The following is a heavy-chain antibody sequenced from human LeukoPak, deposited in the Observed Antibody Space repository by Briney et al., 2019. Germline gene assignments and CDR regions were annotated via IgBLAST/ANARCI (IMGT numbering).Heavy chain of an antibody. Sequence: GESLKISCKISGYRLTDNWIGWVRQVPGKGLEWMGIIYPGDSDTRYSPSFQGQVTISADKSISTAYLQWSSLKASDTAMYYCASPFTVTDAFDIWGQGTMVTVSS. CDR1: GYRLTDNW. V-gene: IGHV5-51*01. J-gene: IGHJ3*02. CDR2: IYPGDSDT. CDR3: ASPFTVTDAFDI. D-gene: IGHD4-17*01.